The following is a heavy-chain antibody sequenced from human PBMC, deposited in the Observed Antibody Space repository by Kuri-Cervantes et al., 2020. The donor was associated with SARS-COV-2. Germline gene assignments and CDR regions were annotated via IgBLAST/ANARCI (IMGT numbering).Heavy chain of an antibody. CDR3: ARRSGYDLDFDY. V-gene: IGHV4-30-4*08. Sequence: SETLSLTCTVSGGSISSGDYYWSWIRQPPGKGLEWIGYIYYSGSTYYNPSLKSRVTISVDTSKNQFSLKLSSVTAADTAVYYCARRSGYDLDFDYWGQGTPVTVSS. D-gene: IGHD5-12*01. J-gene: IGHJ4*02. CDR2: IYYSGST. CDR1: GGSISSGDYY.